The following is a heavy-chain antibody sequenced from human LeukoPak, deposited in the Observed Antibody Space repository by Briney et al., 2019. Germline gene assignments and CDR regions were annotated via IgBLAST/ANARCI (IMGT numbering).Heavy chain of an antibody. D-gene: IGHD3-10*01. CDR1: GVTLSPYG. CDR2: ILYEGGTQ. V-gene: IGHV3-30*18. J-gene: IGHJ5*02. CDR3: AKEGTPQVSTWYDL. Sequence: QPGMSLRLSCAASGVTLSPYGMHWVRQAPGKGLEWVAVILYEGGTQHYADSVKGRFIISRDNPRNTLYLQMNILRTEDTAVYYCAKEGTPQVSTWYDLWGQGTQVIVSS.